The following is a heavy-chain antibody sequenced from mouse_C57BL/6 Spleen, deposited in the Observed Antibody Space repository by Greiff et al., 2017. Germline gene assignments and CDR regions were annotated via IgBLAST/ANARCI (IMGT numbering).Heavy chain of an antibody. J-gene: IGHJ4*01. CDR3: ARCAITTVVAPYYYAMDY. CDR2: INPSSGYT. Sequence: VKLVESGAELARPGASVKMSCKASGYTFTSYTMHWVKQRPGQGLEWIGYINPSSGYTKYNQKFKDKATLTADKSSSTAYMQLSSLTSEDSAVYYCARCAITTVVAPYYYAMDYWGQGTSVTVSS. CDR1: GYTFTSYT. D-gene: IGHD1-1*01. V-gene: IGHV1-4*01.